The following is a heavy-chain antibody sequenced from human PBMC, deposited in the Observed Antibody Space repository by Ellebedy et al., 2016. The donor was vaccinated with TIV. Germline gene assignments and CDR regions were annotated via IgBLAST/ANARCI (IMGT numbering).Heavy chain of an antibody. J-gene: IGHJ4*02. CDR1: NGSFSGYF. CDR2: INPSGTT. D-gene: IGHD3-10*01. Sequence: MPSEPLSLTCAVYNGSFSGYFWSWIRQPPGKGLEWIGEINPSGTTTYNPSLDSQVTMSVDTPKKQFSLRLTSVTAADTAVYYCARARGQYLYGSGSYFTNWGQGEMVTVSS. CDR3: ARARGQYLYGSGSYFTN. V-gene: IGHV4-34*01.